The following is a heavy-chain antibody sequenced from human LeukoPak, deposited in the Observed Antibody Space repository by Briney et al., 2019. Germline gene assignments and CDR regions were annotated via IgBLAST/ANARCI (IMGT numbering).Heavy chain of an antibody. CDR1: GGSISSSSYY. Sequence: SETLSLTCTVSGGSISSSSYYWGWIRQPPGKGLEWSGRIYYSGSTYYNPSLKSRVTISVDTSKNQFSLKLSSVTAADPAVYYCARQEYFYDRSGYYPDYWGQGTLVTVSS. CDR3: ARQEYFYDRSGYYPDY. J-gene: IGHJ4*02. V-gene: IGHV4-39*01. D-gene: IGHD3-22*01. CDR2: IYYSGST.